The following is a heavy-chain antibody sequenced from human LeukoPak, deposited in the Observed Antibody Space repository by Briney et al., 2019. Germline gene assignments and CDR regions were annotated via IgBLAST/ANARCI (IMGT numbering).Heavy chain of an antibody. Sequence: LETLSLTCTVSGGSISSGGYYWSWIRQHPGKGLEWIGYIYYSGITNYNPPLKSRVTMSVDTSKNQFSLKLSSVTAADTAVYYCASETRITIFRVSYYFDSWGQGTLVTVSS. J-gene: IGHJ4*02. D-gene: IGHD3-10*01. CDR3: ASETRITIFRVSYYFDS. CDR1: GGSISSGGYY. V-gene: IGHV4-61*08. CDR2: IYYSGIT.